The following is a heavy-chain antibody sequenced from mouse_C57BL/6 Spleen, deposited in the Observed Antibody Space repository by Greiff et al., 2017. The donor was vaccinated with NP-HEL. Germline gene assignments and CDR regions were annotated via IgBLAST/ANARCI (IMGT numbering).Heavy chain of an antibody. Sequence: EVKLMESGGGLVQPGGSLSLSCAASGFTFTDYYMSWVRQPPGKALEWLGFIRNKANGYTTEYSASVKGRFTISRDNSQSILYLQMNALEAEDSATYYCARLHSYWYFDVWGTGTTVTVSS. CDR1: GFTFTDYY. V-gene: IGHV7-3*01. CDR3: ARLHSYWYFDV. CDR2: IRNKANGYTT. J-gene: IGHJ1*03.